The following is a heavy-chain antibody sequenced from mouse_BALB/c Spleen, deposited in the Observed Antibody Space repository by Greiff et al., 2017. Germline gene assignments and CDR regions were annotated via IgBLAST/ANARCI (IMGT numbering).Heavy chain of an antibody. V-gene: IGHV5-17*02. D-gene: IGHD1-2*01. Sequence: EVNVVESGGGLVQPGGSRKLSCAASGFTFSSFGMHWVRQAPEKGLEWVAYISSGSSTIYYADTVKGRFTISRDNPKNTLFLQMTSLRSEDTAMYYCARYGPTDYFDYWGQGTTLTVSS. CDR3: ARYGPTDYFDY. CDR1: GFTFSSFG. J-gene: IGHJ2*01. CDR2: ISSGSSTI.